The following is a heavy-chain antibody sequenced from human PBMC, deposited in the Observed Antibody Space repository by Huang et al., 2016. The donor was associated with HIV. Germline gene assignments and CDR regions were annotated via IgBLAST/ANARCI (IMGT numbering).Heavy chain of an antibody. Sequence: QVQLVQSGAEVKKPGASVKISCKASGYTFTTYHMHWVRQAPGQGLEWMGRINPSGASTRNAQTVQGRVTMTSDTSTSTVYMELSSLTPEDTAVYYCARALLLFGLGSPLDFWGQGSLVTVSS. J-gene: IGHJ4*02. V-gene: IGHV1-46*01. CDR1: GYTFTTYH. CDR2: INPSGAST. D-gene: IGHD3-10*01. CDR3: ARALLLFGLGSPLDF.